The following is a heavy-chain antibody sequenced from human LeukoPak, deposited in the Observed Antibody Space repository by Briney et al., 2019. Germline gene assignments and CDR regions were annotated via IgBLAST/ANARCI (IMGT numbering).Heavy chain of an antibody. J-gene: IGHJ4*02. V-gene: IGHV3-23*01. CDR2: ISDSGGRT. CDR1: GITLSNYG. D-gene: IGHD3-10*01. Sequence: GGSLRLSCAVSGITLSNYGMSWVRQAPGKGLEWVAGISDSGGRTNYADSVKGRFTISRENSKNTLYLQMNSLRVEDTAVYFCAKRGVVIRVILVGFHKEAYYFDSWGQGALVTVSS. CDR3: AKRGVVIRVILVGFHKEAYYFDS.